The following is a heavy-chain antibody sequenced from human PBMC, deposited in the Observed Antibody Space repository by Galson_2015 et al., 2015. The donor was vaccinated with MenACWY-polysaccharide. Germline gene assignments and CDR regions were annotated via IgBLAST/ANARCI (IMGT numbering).Heavy chain of an antibody. J-gene: IGHJ5*02. V-gene: IGHV4-59*01. Sequence: VSGGSMSRYKWAWIRQPPGKGLEWIGYIHYSGSTKKNPSLESRVTISVDTSKNRFSLNLNSVTAADTAVYYCAGLEAGSPFGWFDPWGQGALVTVSS. CDR1: GGSMSRYK. CDR3: AGLEAGSPFGWFDP. CDR2: IHYSGST. D-gene: IGHD6-19*01.